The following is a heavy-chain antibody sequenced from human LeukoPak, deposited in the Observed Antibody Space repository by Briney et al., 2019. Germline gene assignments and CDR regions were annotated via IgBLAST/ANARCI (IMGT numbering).Heavy chain of an antibody. CDR2: INHSGST. Sequence: SETLSLTCAVYGGSFSGYYWSWIRQPPGKGLEWIGEINHSGSTNYNPSLKSRVTISVDTSKNQFSLRLRSVTAADTAVYYCARGKGRGSHIDYWGQGTLVTVSS. V-gene: IGHV4-34*01. J-gene: IGHJ4*02. CDR1: GGSFSGYY. CDR3: ARGKGRGSHIDY. D-gene: IGHD1-26*01.